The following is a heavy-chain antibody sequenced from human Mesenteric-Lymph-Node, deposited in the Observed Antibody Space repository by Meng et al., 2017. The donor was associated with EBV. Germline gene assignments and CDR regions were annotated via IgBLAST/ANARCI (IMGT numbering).Heavy chain of an antibody. Sequence: GQVQEAGPGLVKPSATLSLTCTVSGGSVSSNSYYWSWIRQPPGKRLEWIGYVYYSGSTNYNPSLKSRVTISVDTSKNQFSLNLYSVTAADTAVYYCARENPARGNWFDPWGQGALVTVSS. CDR1: GGSVSSNSYY. CDR3: ARENPARGNWFDP. J-gene: IGHJ5*02. V-gene: IGHV4-61*01. CDR2: VYYSGST. D-gene: IGHD3-10*01.